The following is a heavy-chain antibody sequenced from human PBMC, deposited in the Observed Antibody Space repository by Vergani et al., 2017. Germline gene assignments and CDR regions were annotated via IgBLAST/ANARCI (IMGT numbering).Heavy chain of an antibody. Sequence: QVQLVESGGGLVKPGGSLRLSCAASGFTFSDYYMTWNRQAPGKGLEWISYISGSGHTKYYADSVKGRFAISRDNAKNSLYLQMNNLRVEDTAVYYCARDLLPGTLLLLAYWGQGTLISVSS. V-gene: IGHV3-11*04. D-gene: IGHD1-7*01. CDR2: ISGSGHTK. CDR1: GFTFSDYY. CDR3: ARDLLPGTLLLLAY. J-gene: IGHJ4*02.